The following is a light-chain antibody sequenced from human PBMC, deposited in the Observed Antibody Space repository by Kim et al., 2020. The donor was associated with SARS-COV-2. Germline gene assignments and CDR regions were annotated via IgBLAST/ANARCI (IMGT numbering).Light chain of an antibody. CDR3: QQNNDWPLT. V-gene: IGKV3-15*01. CDR1: QSVNSN. J-gene: IGKJ4*01. Sequence: EIVMTQSPATLSVFPGERATLSCRASQSVNSNLAWYQQKPGQAPRLLIYGASTRATGIPARFSGSGSGTEFTLTISSLQSEDFAVYYCQQNNDWPLTFGGGTKVDIK. CDR2: GAS.